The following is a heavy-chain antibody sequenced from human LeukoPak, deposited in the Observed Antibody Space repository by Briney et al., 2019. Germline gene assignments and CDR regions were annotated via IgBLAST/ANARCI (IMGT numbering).Heavy chain of an antibody. J-gene: IGHJ4*02. Sequence: GSLRLSCAASGFTFSSDGMHWVRQAPGKGLEWVAIISYDENSKSYADSVKGRFTISRDNSKNTLYLQMNSLRGEDTAVYYCARDAVGARYDSWGQGTLVIVSS. CDR3: ARDAVGARYDS. CDR1: GFTFSSDG. D-gene: IGHD1-26*01. CDR2: ISYDENSK. V-gene: IGHV3-30*03.